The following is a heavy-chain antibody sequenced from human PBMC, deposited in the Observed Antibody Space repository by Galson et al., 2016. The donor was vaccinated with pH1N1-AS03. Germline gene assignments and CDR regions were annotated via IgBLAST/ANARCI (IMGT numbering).Heavy chain of an antibody. D-gene: IGHD1-26*01. Sequence: SVKVSCKASGYTFISYVMHWVRQAPGQRLEWMGWINAGNGNTTYSQSFQGRVTITRDTSASKAYMELSSLRSEYTAVYYCARGRGSYGMDVWGQGTTVTVSS. V-gene: IGHV1-3*01. CDR1: GYTFISYV. J-gene: IGHJ6*02. CDR2: INAGNGNT. CDR3: ARGRGSYGMDV.